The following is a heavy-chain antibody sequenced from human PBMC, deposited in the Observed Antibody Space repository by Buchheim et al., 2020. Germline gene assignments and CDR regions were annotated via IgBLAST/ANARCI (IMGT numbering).Heavy chain of an antibody. V-gene: IGHV3-21*02. Sequence: EVQLVESGGGLVKPGGSLRLSCAASGFTFSSYSMNWVRQAPGKGLEWVSSISRTSSYINYADSVKGRFTISRDNAKNSLYLQMNRLRAEDTAVYYCARDFYGDYSFDCWGQGTL. CDR2: ISRTSSYI. CDR1: GFTFSSYS. CDR3: ARDFYGDYSFDC. J-gene: IGHJ4*02. D-gene: IGHD4-17*01.